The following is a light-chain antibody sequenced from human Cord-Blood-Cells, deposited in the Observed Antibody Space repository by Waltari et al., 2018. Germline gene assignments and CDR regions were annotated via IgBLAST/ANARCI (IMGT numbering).Light chain of an antibody. CDR1: QSVSSSY. V-gene: IGKV3-20*01. CDR3: QQYGSSLST. J-gene: IGKJ1*01. Sequence: EIVLTQSPGTLSLSPGERATLSCRASQSVSSSYLAWYQQKPGQAPRLLIYGASSRATGIPDRFSGSGSGTDFTLTISRLEPEDFAVYYCQQYGSSLSTFGQWTKVEIE. CDR2: GAS.